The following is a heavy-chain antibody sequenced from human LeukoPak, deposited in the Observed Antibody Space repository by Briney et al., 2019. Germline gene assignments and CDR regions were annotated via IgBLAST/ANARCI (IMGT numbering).Heavy chain of an antibody. CDR2: IYSGDTT. CDR1: GFTVSSKY. D-gene: IGHD3-22*01. Sequence: GGSLRLSCAASGFTVSSKYMSWVRQAPGKGLEWVSVIYSGDTTYYADSVKGRFIISRDNSKNTLYLQMNSLRVEDTAVYYCARDLNYYDSSGWFDPWGQGTLVTVSS. V-gene: IGHV3-53*01. CDR3: ARDLNYYDSSGWFDP. J-gene: IGHJ5*02.